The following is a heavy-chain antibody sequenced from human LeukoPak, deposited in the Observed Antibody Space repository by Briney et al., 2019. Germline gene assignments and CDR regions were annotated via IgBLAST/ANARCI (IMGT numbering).Heavy chain of an antibody. CDR3: ARDHGATADY. J-gene: IGHJ4*02. CDR2: IKHDGSEK. V-gene: IGHV3-7*01. D-gene: IGHD1-26*01. Sequence: GGSLRLSCTASGFTFSTYWMSWVRQAPGKGLEWVANIKHDGSEKYYVDSVKGRFTISRDNAKNSLYLQINSLRAEDTAVYYCARDHGATADYWGQGTLVTVSS. CDR1: GFTFSTYW.